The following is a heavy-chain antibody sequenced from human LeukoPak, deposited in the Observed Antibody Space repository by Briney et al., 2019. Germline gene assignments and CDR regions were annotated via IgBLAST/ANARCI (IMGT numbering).Heavy chain of an antibody. D-gene: IGHD6-19*01. Sequence: SETLSLTCAVYGGSFSGYYWSWIRQPPGKGLEWIGEINHSGSTNYNPSLKSRVTISVDTSKNQFSLKLSSVTAADTAVYYCARGRSSGWRGKYYFDYWGQGTLVTVSS. J-gene: IGHJ4*02. CDR1: GGSFSGYY. V-gene: IGHV4-34*01. CDR3: ARGRSSGWRGKYYFDY. CDR2: INHSGST.